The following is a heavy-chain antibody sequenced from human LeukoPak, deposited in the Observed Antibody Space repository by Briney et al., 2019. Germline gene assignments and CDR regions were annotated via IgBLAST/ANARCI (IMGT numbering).Heavy chain of an antibody. CDR2: IWYDGSNK. J-gene: IGHJ4*02. CDR1: GFTFSSYG. CDR3: TRDGAVAGTADY. D-gene: IGHD6-19*01. V-gene: IGHV3-33*01. Sequence: GGSLRLSCAASGFTFSSYGMHWVRQAPGKGLEWVAVIWYDGSNKYYADSVKGRFAISRDNSKNTLYLQMNGLRAEDTAVYYCTRDGAVAGTADYWGQGTLVTVSS.